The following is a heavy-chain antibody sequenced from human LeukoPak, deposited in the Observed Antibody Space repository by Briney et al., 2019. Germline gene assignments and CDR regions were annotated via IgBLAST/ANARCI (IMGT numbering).Heavy chain of an antibody. CDR1: CYTLTSYG. CDR2: ISAYNGNT. D-gene: IGHD6-19*01. CDR3: ARGFSSGWSGYPTFDY. J-gene: IGHJ4*02. Sequence: ASVKVSCKASCYTLTSYGISWVRQAPGQGLEWMGWISAYNGNTNYAQKIQGRVTMTTDTSTSTAYMELRSLISDDTAVYYCARGFSSGWSGYPTFDYWGQGTLVTVSS. V-gene: IGHV1-18*01.